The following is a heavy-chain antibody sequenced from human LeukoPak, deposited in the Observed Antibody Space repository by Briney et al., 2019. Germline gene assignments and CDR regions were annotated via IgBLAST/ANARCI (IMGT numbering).Heavy chain of an antibody. CDR3: AREEPVAGENPTDY. Sequence: ASVKVSCKASGYTFTDYYLNWVRQAPGQGPEWMGWINPNSGGTDYAQKFQGRVTMTRDTSISTAYMELSKLRSDDTAVYYCAREEPVAGENPTDYWGQGTLVTVSS. D-gene: IGHD6-19*01. V-gene: IGHV1-2*02. CDR1: GYTFTDYY. J-gene: IGHJ4*02. CDR2: INPNSGGT.